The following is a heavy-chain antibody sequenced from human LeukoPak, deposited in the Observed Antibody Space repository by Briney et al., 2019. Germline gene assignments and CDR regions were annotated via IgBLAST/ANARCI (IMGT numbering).Heavy chain of an antibody. Sequence: PGGSLRLSCAVSGSTLRSCWMHWVRQAPGKGLVWVSRISCDGSSTNYAGSVKGRFTISRDNAKSTLYLQMNSLRAEDTAVYYCARGLAVAGTGDAFDIWGQGTMVTVSS. D-gene: IGHD6-19*01. CDR3: ARGLAVAGTGDAFDI. CDR2: ISCDGSST. CDR1: GSTLRSCW. J-gene: IGHJ3*02. V-gene: IGHV3-74*01.